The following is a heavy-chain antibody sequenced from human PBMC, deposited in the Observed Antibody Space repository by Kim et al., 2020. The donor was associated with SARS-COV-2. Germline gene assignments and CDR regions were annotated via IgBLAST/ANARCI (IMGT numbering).Heavy chain of an antibody. V-gene: IGHV4-34*01. J-gene: IGHJ4*02. D-gene: IGHD3-22*01. CDR1: GGSFSGYY. CDR2: INHSGST. CDR3: ARGGYYYDSSTLSL. Sequence: SETLSLTCAVYGGSFSGYYWSWIRQPPGKGLEWIGEINHSGSTNYNPSLKSRVTISVDTSKNQFSLKLSSVTAADTAVYYCARGGYYYDSSTLSLWGQGTLVTVSS.